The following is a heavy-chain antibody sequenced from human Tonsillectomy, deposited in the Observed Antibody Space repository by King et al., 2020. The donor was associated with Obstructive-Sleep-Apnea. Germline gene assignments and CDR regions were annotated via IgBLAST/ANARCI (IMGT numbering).Heavy chain of an antibody. CDR1: GGSIGSSSYY. Sequence: LQLQESGPRLVKSSETLSLTCTVSGGSIGSSSYYWGWIRQPPGKGLEWIGSISYSGSTYCNPSLKSRVTISVDTSKNQFSLKLNSVTAADTAVYYCAGLDIESFYYYGLDVWGQGTTVTVSS. J-gene: IGHJ6*02. CDR3: AGLDIESFYYYGLDV. CDR2: ISYSGST. D-gene: IGHD2-2*03. V-gene: IGHV4-39*07.